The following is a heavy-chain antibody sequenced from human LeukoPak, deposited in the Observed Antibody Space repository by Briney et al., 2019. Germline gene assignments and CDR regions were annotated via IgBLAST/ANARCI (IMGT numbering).Heavy chain of an antibody. Sequence: ASVKVSCKASGYTLTSYGISWVRQAPGQGLEWMGWISAYNGNTNYAQKLQGRVTMTTDTSTSAAYMELRSLKSDDTAVYYCARDSHSGYDWPAFGYWGQGTLVTVSS. CDR1: GYTLTSYG. J-gene: IGHJ4*02. D-gene: IGHD5-12*01. CDR3: ARDSHSGYDWPAFGY. CDR2: ISAYNGNT. V-gene: IGHV1-18*01.